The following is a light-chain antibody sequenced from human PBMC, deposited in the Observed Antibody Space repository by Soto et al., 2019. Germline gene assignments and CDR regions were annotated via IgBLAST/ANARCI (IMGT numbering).Light chain of an antibody. CDR3: LHHNVYPWT. CDR1: QGIGSD. Sequence: DIQMTQSPSSLSASVGDRVTLTCRASQGIGSDLGWYQQKPGKAPERLIYGASTLQGGVPSRFSGSGSETEFTLTISSLQPEDFATYYCLHHNVYPWTFGQGTKVEIK. CDR2: GAS. V-gene: IGKV1-17*01. J-gene: IGKJ1*01.